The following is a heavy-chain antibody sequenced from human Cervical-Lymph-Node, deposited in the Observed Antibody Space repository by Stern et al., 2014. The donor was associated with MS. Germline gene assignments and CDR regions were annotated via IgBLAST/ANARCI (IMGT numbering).Heavy chain of an antibody. Sequence: VQLVESGGGLVQPGGSLRLSCAASGFTFSDYYMSWIRQAPGKGLEWVSYISSSGSTIYYADSVKGRFTISRDNAKNSLYLQMNSLRAEDTAVYYCARAPYDSSGYYPAEYFQHWGQGTLVTVSS. V-gene: IGHV3-11*01. J-gene: IGHJ1*01. CDR1: GFTFSDYY. D-gene: IGHD3-22*01. CDR2: ISSSGSTI. CDR3: ARAPYDSSGYYPAEYFQH.